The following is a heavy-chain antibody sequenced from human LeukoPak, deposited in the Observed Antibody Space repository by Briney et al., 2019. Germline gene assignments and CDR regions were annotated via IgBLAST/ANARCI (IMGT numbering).Heavy chain of an antibody. CDR2: INPSSGDT. CDR1: GYIFTGYY. D-gene: IGHD6-19*01. J-gene: IGHJ4*02. Sequence: ASVKVPCKTSGYIFTGYYMHWVRPPPGKELDWMGWINPSSGDTNYAQNFQGRVTMTRDTSTSTAYMELSRLTSDDTAVYYCARDGNEAVTGTGAVTYWGQGTLVTVSS. CDR3: ARDGNEAVTGTGAVTY. V-gene: IGHV1-2*02.